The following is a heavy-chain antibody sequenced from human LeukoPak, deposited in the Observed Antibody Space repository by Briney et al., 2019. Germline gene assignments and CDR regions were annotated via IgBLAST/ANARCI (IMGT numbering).Heavy chain of an antibody. V-gene: IGHV4-59*01. CDR1: VGSITNYH. CDR2: ISYSGGT. Sequence: SETLSLTCTISVGSITNYHWGWIRQPPGKGLEWVGYISYSGGTTYHPSLKSRVTISVDLSTNQFSLNLNSVTAGDTAVYYCVRVTTGTVDSWGQGTLVAVSS. J-gene: IGHJ4*02. D-gene: IGHD1-1*01. CDR3: VRVTTGTVDS.